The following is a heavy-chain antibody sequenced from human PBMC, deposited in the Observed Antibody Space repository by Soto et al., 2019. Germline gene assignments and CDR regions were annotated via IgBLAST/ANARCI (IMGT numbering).Heavy chain of an antibody. CDR1: GFTFTRYG. CDR3: AKDSHRVLYSTSSARYDFYSGMDV. J-gene: IGHJ6*02. Sequence: QVQLVESGGGVVQPGRSLRLSCAASGFTFTRYGMHWVRQAPGKGLEWVAVIVYDGSEKYYGDSVKGRFTISRDNSKNTLYLQMNSLRADDTAVYYCAKDSHRVLYSTSSARYDFYSGMDVWGQGTTVTVSS. CDR2: IVYDGSEK. D-gene: IGHD6-6*01. V-gene: IGHV3-30*18.